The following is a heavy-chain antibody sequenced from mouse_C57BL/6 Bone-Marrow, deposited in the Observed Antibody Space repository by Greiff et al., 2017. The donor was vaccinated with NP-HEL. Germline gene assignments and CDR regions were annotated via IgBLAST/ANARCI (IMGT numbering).Heavy chain of an antibody. V-gene: IGHV5-12*01. CDR3: ARQEDWPEFAY. Sequence: EVKVVESGGGLVQPGGSLKLSCAASGFTFSDYYMYWVRQTPEKRLEWVAYISNGGGSTYYPDNVKGRFTISRDNAKNTLYLQMSRLTAEDTAMYYCARQEDWPEFAYWGQGTLVTVSA. CDR2: ISNGGGST. CDR1: GFTFSDYY. J-gene: IGHJ3*01. D-gene: IGHD4-1*01.